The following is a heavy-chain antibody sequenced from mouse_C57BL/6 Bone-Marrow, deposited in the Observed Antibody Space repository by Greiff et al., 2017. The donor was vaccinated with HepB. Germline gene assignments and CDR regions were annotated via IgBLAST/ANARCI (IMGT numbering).Heavy chain of an antibody. CDR2: ISYDGSN. CDR1: GYSITSGYY. J-gene: IGHJ3*01. V-gene: IGHV3-6*01. D-gene: IGHD3-2*02. CDR3: ARDPLDSSGYGFAY. Sequence: EVQLVESGPGLVKPSQSLSLTCSVTGYSITSGYYWNWIRQFPGNKLEWMGYISYDGSNNYNPSLKNRISITRDTSKNQFFLKLNSVTTEDTATYYCARDPLDSSGYGFAYWGQGTLVTVSA.